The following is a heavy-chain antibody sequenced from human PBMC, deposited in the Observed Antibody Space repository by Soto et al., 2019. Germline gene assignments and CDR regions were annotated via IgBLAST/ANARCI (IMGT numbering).Heavy chain of an antibody. CDR3: ATGYSSGWYPLAGNMDV. J-gene: IGHJ6*02. D-gene: IGHD6-19*01. CDR1: GYTFTSYG. CDR2: ISAYNGNT. V-gene: IGHV1-18*04. Sequence: GASVKVSCKASGYTFTSYGISWVRQAPGQGLEWMGWISAYNGNTNYAQKLQGRVTMTTDTSTSTAYMELRSLRSDDTAVYYCATGYSSGWYPLAGNMDVWGQGTKVTVSS.